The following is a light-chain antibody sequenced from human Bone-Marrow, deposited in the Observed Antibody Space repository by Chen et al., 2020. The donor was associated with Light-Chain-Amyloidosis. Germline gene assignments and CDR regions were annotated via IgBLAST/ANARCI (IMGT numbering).Light chain of an antibody. Sequence: EIVMTQSPATLAVSPGEGATLSCRASEDISNSLAWYQQKPGQPPTLLMYGASTRATGVPARFSGNGPGTEFTLTISSLQSEDVAIYYCQHYSDWPPRTFGQGTKVEI. CDR3: QHYSDWPPRT. CDR2: GAS. J-gene: IGKJ1*01. CDR1: EDISNS. V-gene: IGKV3-15*01.